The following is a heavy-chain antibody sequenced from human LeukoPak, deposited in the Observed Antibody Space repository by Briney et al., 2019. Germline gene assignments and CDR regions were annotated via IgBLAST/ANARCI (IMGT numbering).Heavy chain of an antibody. V-gene: IGHV4-31*03. CDR2: IYYSGST. Sequence: SETLSLTCTVSGGSISSGGYYWSWIRQHPGKGLEWIGYIYYSGSTYYNPSLKSRVTISVDTSKNQFSLKLSSVTAADTAVYYCARVPYDYYGSGRYYYYGMDVWGQGTTVTVSS. J-gene: IGHJ6*02. CDR3: ARVPYDYYGSGRYYYYGMDV. CDR1: GGSISSGGYY. D-gene: IGHD3-10*01.